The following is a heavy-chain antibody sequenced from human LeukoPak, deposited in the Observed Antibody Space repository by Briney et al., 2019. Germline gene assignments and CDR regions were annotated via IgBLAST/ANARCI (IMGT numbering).Heavy chain of an antibody. Sequence: AGGSLRLSCTASGFTFSIFGMHWVRQAPGKGLEWVAFIRYDGTNKYYADSVKGRFTISGDNSKNTLYLQMNSLRAEDTAVYYCAKEKKYYYDGSGYPGYDYWGQGTLVTVSS. J-gene: IGHJ4*02. D-gene: IGHD3-22*01. CDR2: IRYDGTNK. V-gene: IGHV3-30*02. CDR1: GFTFSIFG. CDR3: AKEKKYYYDGSGYPGYDY.